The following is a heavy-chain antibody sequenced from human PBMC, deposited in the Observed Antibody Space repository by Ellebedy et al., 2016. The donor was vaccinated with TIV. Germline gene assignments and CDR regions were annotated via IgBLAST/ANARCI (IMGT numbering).Heavy chain of an antibody. Sequence: GGSLRLSCVASGFTFSDYYMIWIRQAPGKGLEWISYISSSSSYTNYADSVQGRFTISRDNAKNTLYLQMNSLRAEDTAVYYCASHPYDDYFHFDYWGQGTLVTVSS. CDR3: ASHPYDDYFHFDY. V-gene: IGHV3-11*06. CDR1: GFTFSDYY. J-gene: IGHJ4*02. D-gene: IGHD4-17*01. CDR2: ISSSSSYT.